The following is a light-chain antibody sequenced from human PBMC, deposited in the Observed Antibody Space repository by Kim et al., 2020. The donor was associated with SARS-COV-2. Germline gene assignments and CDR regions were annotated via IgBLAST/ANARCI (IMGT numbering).Light chain of an antibody. V-gene: IGKV3-11*01. J-gene: IGKJ1*01. CDR3: QQRSNWPT. CDR1: QSVTSY. CDR2: DAS. Sequence: SWSPGERATLSCRASQSVTSYLAWYQQKPGQAPRLLIYDASNRAPGIPARFSGSGSGTDFTLTISSLEPEDFAVYYCQQRSNWPTFGQGTKVDIK.